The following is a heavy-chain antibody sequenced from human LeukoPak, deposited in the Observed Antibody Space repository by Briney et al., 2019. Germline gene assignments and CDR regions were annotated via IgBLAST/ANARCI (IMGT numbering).Heavy chain of an antibody. CDR3: ARGRSGWFTSPFENYFDY. V-gene: IGHV1-46*01. J-gene: IGHJ4*02. D-gene: IGHD6-19*01. CDR1: GYTFTSYY. CDR2: INPSGGST. Sequence: GGSLRLSCAASGYTFTSYYMHWVRQAPGQGLEWMGIINPSGGSTSYAQKFQGRVTMTRDTSTSTVYMELSSLRSEDTAVYYCARGRSGWFTSPFENYFDYWGQGTLVTVSS.